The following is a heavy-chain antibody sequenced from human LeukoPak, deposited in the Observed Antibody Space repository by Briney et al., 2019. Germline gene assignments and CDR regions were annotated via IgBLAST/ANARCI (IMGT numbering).Heavy chain of an antibody. V-gene: IGHV4-34*01. J-gene: IGHJ4*02. CDR1: GGSFSGYY. Sequence: SETLSLTCAVYGGSFSGYYWSWIRQPPGKGLEWIGEINHSGSTNYNPSLKSRVTISVDTSKNQFSLKLSSVTAADTAVYYCARGTGYCSGGSCPGIDYWGRGTLVTVSS. CDR2: INHSGST. D-gene: IGHD2-15*01. CDR3: ARGTGYCSGGSCPGIDY.